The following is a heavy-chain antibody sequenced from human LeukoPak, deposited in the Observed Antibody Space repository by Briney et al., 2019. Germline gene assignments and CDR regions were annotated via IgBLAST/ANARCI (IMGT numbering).Heavy chain of an antibody. V-gene: IGHV3-30-3*01. CDR2: ISYDGSNK. CDR1: GFTFSSCA. D-gene: IGHD3-22*01. Sequence: PGRSLRLSCAASGFTFSSCAMHWVRQAPGKGLEWVAVISYDGSNKYYADSVKGRFTISRDNSKNTPYLQMNSLRAEDTAVYYCARGRYYYDSSGYNWFDPWGQGTLVTVSS. J-gene: IGHJ5*02. CDR3: ARGRYYYDSSGYNWFDP.